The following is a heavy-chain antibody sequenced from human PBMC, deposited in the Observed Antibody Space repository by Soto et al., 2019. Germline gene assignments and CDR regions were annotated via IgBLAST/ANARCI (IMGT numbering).Heavy chain of an antibody. Sequence: GGSLRLSCAASGFTFSSYAMSWVRQAPGKGLEWVSAISGSGGSTYYADSVKGRFTISRDSSKNTLYLQMNSLRAEDTAVYYCAKGRGPDYYYGMDVWGQGTTVTVSS. J-gene: IGHJ6*02. CDR3: AKGRGPDYYYGMDV. D-gene: IGHD3-10*01. CDR2: ISGSGGST. V-gene: IGHV3-23*01. CDR1: GFTFSSYA.